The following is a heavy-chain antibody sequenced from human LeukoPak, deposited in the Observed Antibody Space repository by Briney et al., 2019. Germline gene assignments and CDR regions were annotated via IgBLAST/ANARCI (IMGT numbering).Heavy chain of an antibody. CDR3: VVNYYYYYMDV. CDR1: GGSISSSSYY. CDR2: IYYSGST. V-gene: IGHV4-39*07. D-gene: IGHD1-26*01. J-gene: IGHJ6*03. Sequence: PSETLSLTCTVSGGSISSSSYYWGWIRQPPGKGLEWIGSIYYSGSTYYNPSLKSRVTISVDTSKNQFSLKLSSVTAADTAVYYCVVNYYYYYMDVWGKGTTVTVSS.